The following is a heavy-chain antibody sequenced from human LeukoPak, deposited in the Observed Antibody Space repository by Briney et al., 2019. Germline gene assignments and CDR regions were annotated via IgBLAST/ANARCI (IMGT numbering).Heavy chain of an antibody. J-gene: IGHJ6*02. D-gene: IGHD1-14*01. CDR1: GFTFRGYA. V-gene: IGHV3-23*01. CDR2: ISGSGGST. CDR3: AKAPPDQYYYYYGMDV. Sequence: GGSLRLSCAASGFTFRGYAMSWVRQSPGKGLEWVSAISGSGGSTYYADSVKGRFTTSRDNSNNTLSLQMNSLRAEDTAVYYCAKAPPDQYYYYYGMDVWGQGTTVTVSS.